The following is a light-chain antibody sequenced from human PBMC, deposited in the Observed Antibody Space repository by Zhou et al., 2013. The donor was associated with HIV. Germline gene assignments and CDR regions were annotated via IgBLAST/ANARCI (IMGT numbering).Light chain of an antibody. V-gene: IGKV1-5*03. CDR3: QQYNSYSYT. J-gene: IGKJ2*01. CDR2: KAS. CDR1: QSISTW. Sequence: DFQMTQSPSTLSASVGDRVTITCRASQSISTWLAWYQQKRGKAPKLLIYKASSLESGVPSRFSGSGSGTEFTLTISSLQPDDFATYYCQQYNSYSYTFGQGTKLEIK.